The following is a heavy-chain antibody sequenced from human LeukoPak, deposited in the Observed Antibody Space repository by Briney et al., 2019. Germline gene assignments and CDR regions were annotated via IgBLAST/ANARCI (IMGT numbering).Heavy chain of an antibody. D-gene: IGHD6-13*01. J-gene: IGHJ5*02. Sequence: GGSLRLSCAASGFTFDDYAMHWVRQAPGEGLEWVSGISWNSGSIGYADSVKGRFTISRDNAKNSLYLQMNSLRAEDTALYYCAKDNSDSSSWHRYNWFDPWGQGTLVTVSS. CDR1: GFTFDDYA. V-gene: IGHV3-9*01. CDR2: ISWNSGSI. CDR3: AKDNSDSSSWHRYNWFDP.